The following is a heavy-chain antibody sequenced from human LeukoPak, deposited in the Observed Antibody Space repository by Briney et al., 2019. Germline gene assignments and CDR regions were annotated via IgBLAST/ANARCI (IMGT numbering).Heavy chain of an antibody. CDR3: ARAAVRSSSWYSGYFDY. Sequence: ASVKVSCKASGGTFSSYAISWVRQAPGQGLEWMGGIIPIFGTANYAQKFQGRVTITADESTSTAYMELSSLRSEDTAVYYCARAAVRSSSWYSGYFDYWGQGTLVTVSS. V-gene: IGHV1-69*13. J-gene: IGHJ4*02. D-gene: IGHD6-13*01. CDR1: GGTFSSYA. CDR2: IIPIFGTA.